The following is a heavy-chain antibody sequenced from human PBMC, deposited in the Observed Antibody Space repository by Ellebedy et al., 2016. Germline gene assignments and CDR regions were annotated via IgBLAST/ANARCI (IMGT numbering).Heavy chain of an antibody. V-gene: IGHV3-53*01. CDR3: ASPRSPAKYSGSYRLDY. J-gene: IGHJ4*02. CDR2: IYSGGST. D-gene: IGHD1-26*01. Sequence: GGSLRPSCAASGFTVSSNYMSWVRQAPGKGLEWVSVIYSGGSTYYADSVKGRFTISRDNSKNTLYLQMNSLRAEDTAVYYCASPRSPAKYSGSYRLDYWGQGTLVTVSS. CDR1: GFTVSSNY.